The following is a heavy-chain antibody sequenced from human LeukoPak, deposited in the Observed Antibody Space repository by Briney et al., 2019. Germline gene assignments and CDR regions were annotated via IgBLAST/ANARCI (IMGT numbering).Heavy chain of an antibody. D-gene: IGHD1-26*01. CDR3: AKDTRTRWELPPYYYYYMDV. J-gene: IGHJ6*03. CDR1: GFTFNNYG. CDR2: ITGSGDRT. Sequence: GGSLRLSCAASGFTFNNYGMSWVRQAPGKGLEWVSAITGSGDRTYYADSVKGRFTISRDNSKNTPYLQMNSLRAEDTAVYYCAKDTRTRWELPPYYYYYMDVWGKGTTVTISS. V-gene: IGHV3-23*01.